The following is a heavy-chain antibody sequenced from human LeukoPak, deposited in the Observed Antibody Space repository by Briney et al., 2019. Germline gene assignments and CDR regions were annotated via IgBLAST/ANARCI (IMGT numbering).Heavy chain of an antibody. CDR2: ISSSGNTI. D-gene: IGHD3-22*01. CDR1: GFTFSDYY. CDR3: ARGVYDSSGYYHY. V-gene: IGHV3-11*04. J-gene: IGHJ4*02. Sequence: GGSLRLSCAASGFTFSDYYMSWIRQAPGKGLEWVSYISSSGNTIYHADSVKGRFTISRDNAKNSLYLQMNSLRAEDTAVYYCARGVYDSSGYYHYWGQGTLVTVSS.